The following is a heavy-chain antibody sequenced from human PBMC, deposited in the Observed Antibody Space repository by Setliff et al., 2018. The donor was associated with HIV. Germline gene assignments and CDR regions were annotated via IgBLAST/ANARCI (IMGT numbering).Heavy chain of an antibody. CDR2: IKSKTDGATT. V-gene: IGHV3-15*01. CDR3: VKGPFNWDDVY. J-gene: IGHJ4*02. CDR1: GFTFSDAW. Sequence: PGGSLRLSCVASGFTFSDAWIYWVRQAPGKGLEWIGPIKSKTDGATTDYAAPVKGRLSISRQDSKNTVYLQMNSLKIEDTAVYYCVKGPFNWDDVYWGQGTLVTVSS. D-gene: IGHD1-1*01.